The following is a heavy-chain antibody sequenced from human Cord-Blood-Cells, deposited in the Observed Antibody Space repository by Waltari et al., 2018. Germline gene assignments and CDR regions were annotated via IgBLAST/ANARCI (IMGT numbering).Heavy chain of an antibody. Sequence: EVQLVESGGGLVQPGGSLRLSCAASGFTFSSYWMSWVRQAPGKGLEWVAKIKQDGSEKYYVYSVKGRFTISRDNAKNSLYLQMNSLRAEYTAVYYCARVDFWSGYDYWGQGTLVTVSS. D-gene: IGHD3-3*01. CDR1: GFTFSSYW. J-gene: IGHJ4*02. CDR2: IKQDGSEK. CDR3: ARVDFWSGYDY. V-gene: IGHV3-7*01.